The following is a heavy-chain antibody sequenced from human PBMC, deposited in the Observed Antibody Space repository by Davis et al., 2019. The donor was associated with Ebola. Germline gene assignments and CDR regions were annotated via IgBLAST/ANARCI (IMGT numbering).Heavy chain of an antibody. CDR3: TTVWFGELLYHY. Sequence: GESLKISCAASGFTFSSYGMHWVRQAPGKGLEWVAVISYDGSNKYYADSVKGRFTISRDNSKNTLYLQMNSLKTEDTAVYYCTTVWFGELLYHYWGQGTLVTVSS. J-gene: IGHJ4*02. V-gene: IGHV3-30*03. D-gene: IGHD3-10*01. CDR2: ISYDGSNK. CDR1: GFTFSSYG.